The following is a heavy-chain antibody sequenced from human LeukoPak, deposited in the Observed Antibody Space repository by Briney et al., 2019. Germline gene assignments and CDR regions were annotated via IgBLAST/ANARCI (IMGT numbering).Heavy chain of an antibody. CDR2: IYYSGST. D-gene: IGHD3-9*01. CDR1: GGSIKSSHYY. CDR3: ARQGSRSPFDL. J-gene: IGHJ4*02. V-gene: IGHV4-39*01. Sequence: PSETLTLTCTLSGGSIKSSHYYWPWLRQSPGKGLEWIGTIYYSGSTYYNTSLKSRLTFSVDTSNNHFSLSLASVTASDTGLYFCARQGSRSPFDLWGQRILVTVSS.